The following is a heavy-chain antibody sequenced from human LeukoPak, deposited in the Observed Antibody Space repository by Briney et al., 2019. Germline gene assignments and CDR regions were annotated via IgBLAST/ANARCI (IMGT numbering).Heavy chain of an antibody. CDR2: ISAYNGNT. J-gene: IGHJ4*02. V-gene: IGHV1-18*01. CDR3: ARETTMIVVVTRTHYFDY. D-gene: IGHD3-22*01. CDR1: GYTFTSYG. Sequence: GASVKVSCKASGYTFTSYGISWVRQAPGQGLEWMGWISAYNGNTNYAQKLQGRVTMTTDTSTSTAYMELRSLRSDDTAVYYCARETTMIVVVTRTHYFDYWGQGTLVTVSS.